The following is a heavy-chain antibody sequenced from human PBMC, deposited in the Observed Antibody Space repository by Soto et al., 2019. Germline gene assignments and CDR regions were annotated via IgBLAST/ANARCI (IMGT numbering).Heavy chain of an antibody. Sequence: EVQLLESGGGLVQPGGSLRLSCAASGFTFSSYAMTWVRQAPGKGLEWVSGISGRGGSTYYADSVKGRFTISRGNSKNTLYLQMNSLRDEDTATYFCAKDQEVVTSPSDFWGQGTLVTVSS. CDR1: GFTFSSYA. V-gene: IGHV3-23*01. CDR3: AKDQEVVTSPSDF. D-gene: IGHD2-2*01. CDR2: ISGRGGST. J-gene: IGHJ4*02.